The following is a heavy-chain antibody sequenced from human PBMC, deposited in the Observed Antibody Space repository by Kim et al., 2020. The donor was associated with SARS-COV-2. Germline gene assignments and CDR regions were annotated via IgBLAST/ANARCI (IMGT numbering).Heavy chain of an antibody. J-gene: IGHJ4*02. CDR2: IYSGGSST. D-gene: IGHD6-13*01. Sequence: GGSLRLSCAASGFTFSSYAMSWVRQAPGKGLEWVSVIYSGGSSTYYVDSVKGRFTISRDNSKNTLYLQMNSLRAEDTAVYYCAKGLYSSSWFVDYWGQGTLVTVSS. CDR1: GFTFSSYA. CDR3: AKGLYSSSWFVDY. V-gene: IGHV3-23*03.